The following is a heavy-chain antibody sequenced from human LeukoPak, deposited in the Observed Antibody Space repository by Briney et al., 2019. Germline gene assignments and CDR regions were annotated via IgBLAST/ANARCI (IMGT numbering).Heavy chain of an antibody. CDR3: AREGSSLTGVHY. V-gene: IGHV3-11*01. CDR1: GFTFSDYY. CDR2: ISSSGSAR. Sequence: PGGSLRLSCVASGFTFSDYYINWMRQAPGKGLEWVSYISSSGSARYYTDSVKGRFTISRDNAKNSLYLQMNSLRAEDTAVYYCAREGSSLTGVHYWGQGTLVTVSS. D-gene: IGHD3-9*01. J-gene: IGHJ4*02.